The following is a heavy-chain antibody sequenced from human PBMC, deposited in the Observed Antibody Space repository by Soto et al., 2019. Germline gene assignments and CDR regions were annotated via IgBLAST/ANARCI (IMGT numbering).Heavy chain of an antibody. J-gene: IGHJ4*02. CDR1: GFTFINYG. Sequence: GGSLRLSCAASGFTFINYGMSWVRQAPGKGLEWVSAIIGNGDTTYYADSVKGRFTISRDNAKNSLYLQMNSLRAEDTAVYYCARDLNLGSFDYWGQGTLVTVSS. CDR3: ARDLNLGSFDY. CDR2: IIGNGDTT. V-gene: IGHV3-23*01.